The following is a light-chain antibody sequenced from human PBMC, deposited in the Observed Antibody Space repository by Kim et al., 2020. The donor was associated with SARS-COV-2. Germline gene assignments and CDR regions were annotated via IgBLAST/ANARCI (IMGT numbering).Light chain of an antibody. CDR1: QSINSW. J-gene: IGKJ2*01. CDR2: DAS. CDR3: HQYQSYPYT. Sequence: DIQMTQSPSTLSASVGDRVTITCRASQSINSWLAWYQQQPGTAPKLLIYDASSLQSGVPPRFSGRGSGTEFTLTISSLQPDDFVTYYCHQYQSYPYTFGQGTKLEI. V-gene: IGKV1-5*01.